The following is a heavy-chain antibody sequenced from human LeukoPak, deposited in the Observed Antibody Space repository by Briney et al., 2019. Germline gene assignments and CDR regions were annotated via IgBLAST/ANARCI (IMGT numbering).Heavy chain of an antibody. J-gene: IGHJ4*02. V-gene: IGHV1-18*01. CDR1: GYTFTSYG. CDR2: ISPYNGNR. CDR3: ARGPPNWGYDY. Sequence: ASVKVSCKASGYTFTSYGISWVRQAPGQGLEWMGWISPYNGNRIYAQKLQGRVTMTRSTSMSTAYMELSSLSSEDTAVYYCARGPPNWGYDYWGQGTLVTVSS. D-gene: IGHD7-27*01.